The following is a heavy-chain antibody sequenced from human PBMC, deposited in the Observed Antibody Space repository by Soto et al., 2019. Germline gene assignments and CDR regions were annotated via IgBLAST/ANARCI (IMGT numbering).Heavy chain of an antibody. Sequence: GGSLRLSCAASGFTFDDYAMHWVRQAPGKGLEWVSGISWNSGSIGYADSVKGRFTISRDNAKNSLYLQMNSLRAEDTALYYCATLGIYIPTYGDYINSDFDYWGQGTLVTVSS. CDR3: ATLGIYIPTYGDYINSDFDY. CDR2: ISWNSGSI. J-gene: IGHJ4*02. V-gene: IGHV3-9*01. D-gene: IGHD4-17*01. CDR1: GFTFDDYA.